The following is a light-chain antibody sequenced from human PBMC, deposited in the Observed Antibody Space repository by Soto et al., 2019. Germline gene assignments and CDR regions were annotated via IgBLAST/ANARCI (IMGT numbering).Light chain of an antibody. Sequence: EIVMTQSPATLSVSPVERVTLSCRASQSVAKDLAWHQHKPGQAPRLLIHGASTRATGIPARFSGVGSGTEFTLTISSLQSEDFAVYYCQQYNKWPQTFGQGTRLEIK. V-gene: IGKV3-15*01. J-gene: IGKJ5*01. CDR2: GAS. CDR3: QQYNKWPQT. CDR1: QSVAKD.